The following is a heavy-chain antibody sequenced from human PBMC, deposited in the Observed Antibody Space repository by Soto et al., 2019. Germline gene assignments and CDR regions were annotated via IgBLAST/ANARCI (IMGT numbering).Heavy chain of an antibody. J-gene: IGHJ6*02. D-gene: IGHD5-18*01. CDR2: IYSGGST. V-gene: IGHV3-53*01. CDR3: ARAMVRYSYGPGGYYYYGMDV. Sequence: GGSLRLSCAASGFTVSSNYMSWVRQAPGKGLEWVSVIYSGGSTYYADSVKGRFTISRDNSKNTLYLQMNSLRAEDTAVYYCARAMVRYSYGPGGYYYYGMDVWGQGTTVTVSS. CDR1: GFTVSSNY.